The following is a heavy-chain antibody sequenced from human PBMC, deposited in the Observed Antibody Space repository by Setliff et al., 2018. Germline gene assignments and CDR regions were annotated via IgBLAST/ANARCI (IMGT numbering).Heavy chain of an antibody. CDR3: ARAGPTVTFFRVLVISWWDP. CDR2: MYHSGNT. J-gene: IGHJ5*02. Sequence: SETLSLTCALSGGSITDRNWWNWVRQPPGKGLEWIGEMYHSGNTYYNPSLKGRVTISVDTSKNQFSLKLSSVTAADTATYYCARAGPTVTFFRVLVISWWDPWGQGSLVTVSS. CDR1: GGSITDRNW. V-gene: IGHV4-4*02. D-gene: IGHD3-3*01.